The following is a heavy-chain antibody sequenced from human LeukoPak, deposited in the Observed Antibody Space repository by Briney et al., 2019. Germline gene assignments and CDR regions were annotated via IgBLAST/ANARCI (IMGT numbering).Heavy chain of an antibody. CDR1: GFTFSSYA. CDR3: AKDQVYYYGSGSYIPLAH. V-gene: IGHV3-23*01. CDR2: ISGSGGST. J-gene: IGHJ4*02. Sequence: PGGSLRLSCAASGFTFSSYAMSWVRQAPGKGLEWVSAISGSGGSTYYADSVKGRFTISRDNSKNTLYLQMNSLRAEDTAVYYCAKDQVYYYGSGSYIPLAHWGQGTLVTVSS. D-gene: IGHD3-10*01.